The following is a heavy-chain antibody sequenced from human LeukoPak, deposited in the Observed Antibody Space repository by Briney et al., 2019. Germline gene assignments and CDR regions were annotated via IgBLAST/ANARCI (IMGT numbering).Heavy chain of an antibody. D-gene: IGHD4-17*01. CDR2: INPNSGGT. Sequence: ASVKVSCKASGYTFTGYYMHWVRQAPGQGLEWVGWINPNSGGTNYAQKFQGRVTMTRDTSISTAYMELSRLRSDDTAVYYCARGGSTVTTARNWYFDLWGRGTLVTVSS. J-gene: IGHJ2*01. CDR3: ARGGSTVTTARNWYFDL. V-gene: IGHV1-2*02. CDR1: GYTFTGYY.